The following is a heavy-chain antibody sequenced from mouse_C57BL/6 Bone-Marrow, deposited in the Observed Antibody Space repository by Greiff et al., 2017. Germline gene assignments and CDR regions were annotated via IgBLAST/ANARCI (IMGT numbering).Heavy chain of an antibody. J-gene: IGHJ4*01. Sequence: QVQLKQSGAELARPGASVKLSCKASGYTFTSYGISWVKQRTGQGLEWIGEIYPRSGNTYYNEKFKGKATLTADKSSSTAYMELRSLTSEDSAVYFCARTVVAPYYYAMDYWGQGTSVTVSS. CDR3: ARTVVAPYYYAMDY. V-gene: IGHV1-81*01. CDR2: IYPRSGNT. CDR1: GYTFTSYG. D-gene: IGHD1-1*01.